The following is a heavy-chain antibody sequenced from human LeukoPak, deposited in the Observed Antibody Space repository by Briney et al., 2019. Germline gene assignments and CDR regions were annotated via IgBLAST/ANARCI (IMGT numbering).Heavy chain of an antibody. CDR2: INSAGSG. J-gene: IGHJ3*01. D-gene: IGHD3-3*01. CDR1: GFTFSSYT. CDR3: ATSPDFWSP. Sequence: GSLRLSCAASGFTFSSYTMNWVRQAPGKGLEWVAAINSAGSGSYADSVKGRFTISRDNAKKSLSLQMNSLRAGDTAVYYCATSPDFWSPWGQGTMVIVSS. V-gene: IGHV3-21*01.